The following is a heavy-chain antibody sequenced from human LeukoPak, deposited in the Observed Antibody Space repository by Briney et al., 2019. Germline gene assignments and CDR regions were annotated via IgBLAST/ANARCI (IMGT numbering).Heavy chain of an antibody. V-gene: IGHV4-34*01. J-gene: IGHJ2*01. CDR3: ARVYYSNSYDYWYFDL. D-gene: IGHD6-13*01. CDR2: INHSRST. Sequence: PSETLSLTCAVYGGSFSGYYWSWSRQSPGKGLEGIGEINHSRSTNYNPSLKSRVTISVDTSKNQFSLKLTSVTAADTAVYYCARVYYSNSYDYWYFDLWGRGTLVTVSS. CDR1: GGSFSGYY.